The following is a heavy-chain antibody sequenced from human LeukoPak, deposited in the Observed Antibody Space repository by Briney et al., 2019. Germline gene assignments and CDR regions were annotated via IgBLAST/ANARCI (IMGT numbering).Heavy chain of an antibody. CDR1: GDSVSSDSAA. Sequence: KPSQTLSLTCDISGDSVSSDSAAWNWIRQSPSRGLEWLGRTYYRSKWYYDYAVSVKSRITISPDTSKNQFSLHLNSVTPEDTAVYYCARDRDGLSGAADQNWFDPWGQGTLVTVSS. D-gene: IGHD2-15*01. J-gene: IGHJ5*02. V-gene: IGHV6-1*01. CDR3: ARDRDGLSGAADQNWFDP. CDR2: TYYRSKWYY.